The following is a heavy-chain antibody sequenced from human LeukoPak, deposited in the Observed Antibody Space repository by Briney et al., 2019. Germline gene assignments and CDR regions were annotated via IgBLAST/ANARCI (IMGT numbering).Heavy chain of an antibody. CDR3: ARDLCGWSRCRWFDP. D-gene: IGHD6-19*01. CDR2: ISYDGSNK. CDR1: GFTFSSYA. Sequence: GGSLRLSCAASGFTFSSYAMHWVRQAPGEGLEWVAVISYDGSNKYYADSVKGRFTISRDNSKNTLYLQMNSLRAEDTAVYYCARDLCGWSRCRWFDPWGQGTLVTVSS. V-gene: IGHV3-30*04. J-gene: IGHJ5*02.